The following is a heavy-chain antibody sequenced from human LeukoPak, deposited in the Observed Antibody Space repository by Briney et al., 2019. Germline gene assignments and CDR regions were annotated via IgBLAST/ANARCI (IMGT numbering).Heavy chain of an antibody. CDR3: ARGPGYCSSTSCFSYYFDY. CDR1: GGSFSGYY. Sequence: PSETLSLTCAVYGGSFSGYYWSWIRQPPGKGLERIGEINHSGSTNYNPSLKSRVTISVDTSKNQFSLKLSSVTAADTAVYYCARGPGYCSSTSCFSYYFDYWGQGTLVTVSS. V-gene: IGHV4-34*01. J-gene: IGHJ4*02. D-gene: IGHD2-2*01. CDR2: INHSGST.